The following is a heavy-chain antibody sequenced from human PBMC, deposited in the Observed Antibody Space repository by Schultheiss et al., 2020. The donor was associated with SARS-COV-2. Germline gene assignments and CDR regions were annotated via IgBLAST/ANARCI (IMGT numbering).Heavy chain of an antibody. CDR2: IYHSGST. D-gene: IGHD4-17*01. CDR1: GGSFSGYY. Sequence: SETLSLTCAVYGGSFSGYYWSWIRQPPGKGLEWIGYIYHSGSTYYNPSLKSRVTISVDRSKNQFSLKLSSVTAADTAVYYCARGGVTTDAFDIWGQGTMVTVSS. CDR3: ARGGVTTDAFDI. V-gene: IGHV4-34*01. J-gene: IGHJ3*02.